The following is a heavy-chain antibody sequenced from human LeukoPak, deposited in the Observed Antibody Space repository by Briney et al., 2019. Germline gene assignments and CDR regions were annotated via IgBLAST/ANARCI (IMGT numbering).Heavy chain of an antibody. V-gene: IGHV3-30-3*01. J-gene: IGHJ5*02. Sequence: GGSLRLSCAASGFTFSSYAMHWVRQAPGKGLEWVAVISYDGSNKYYADSVKGRFTISRDNSKNTLYLQMNSLRAEDTAVYYCAKAPSYSSSWYVWFDPWGQGTLVTVSS. CDR2: ISYDGSNK. D-gene: IGHD6-13*01. CDR1: GFTFSSYA. CDR3: AKAPSYSSSWYVWFDP.